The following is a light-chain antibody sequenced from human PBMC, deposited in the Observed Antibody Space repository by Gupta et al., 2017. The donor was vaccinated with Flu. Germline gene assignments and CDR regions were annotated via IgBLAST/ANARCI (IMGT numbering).Light chain of an antibody. CDR2: RTT. J-gene: IGLJ1*01. Sequence: QSVLTQPPSVSGAPGQRVTISCTGSSSNIGARDDVHWYQQFPGTAPKLLMYRTTNRPSGVPERFSGSKSGTSASLAITGLQAEDEADYYCQSYDNSLSGYVFGTGTKVTVL. CDR3: QSYDNSLSGYV. V-gene: IGLV1-40*01. CDR1: SSNIGARDD.